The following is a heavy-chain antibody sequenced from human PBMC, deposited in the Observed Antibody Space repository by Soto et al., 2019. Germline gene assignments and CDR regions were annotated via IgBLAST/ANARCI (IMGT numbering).Heavy chain of an antibody. V-gene: IGHV3-66*01. CDR3: DSAVAGTFH. CDR1: GFTVSSNY. D-gene: IGHD6-19*01. CDR2: IYSGGTT. J-gene: IGHJ4*02. Sequence: GGSMRLSCAASGFTVSSNYMSWVRQAPGKGLEWVSVIYSGGTTYYADSVKGRFTISRDNSKNTLYLQMNSLRAEDTAVYYCDSAVAGTFHWGQGTLVTVSS.